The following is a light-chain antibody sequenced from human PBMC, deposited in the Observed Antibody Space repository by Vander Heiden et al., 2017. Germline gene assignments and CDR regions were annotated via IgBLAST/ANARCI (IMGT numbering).Light chain of an antibody. J-gene: IGKJ1*01. Sequence: DIQMTQSPSSLSASVGDRLSITCRASQSISNYLNWYQKKSGSAPKLLIYAASVLQNGVPSRFSGSGSGTDFTLTISSLQPEDFATYYCQQSSSMPWTFGQGTKVEIK. V-gene: IGKV1-39*01. CDR3: QQSSSMPWT. CDR2: AAS. CDR1: QSISNY.